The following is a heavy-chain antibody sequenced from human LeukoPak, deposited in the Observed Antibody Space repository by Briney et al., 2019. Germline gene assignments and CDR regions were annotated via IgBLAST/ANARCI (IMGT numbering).Heavy chain of an antibody. CDR1: GYTFTDYY. CDR2: INPNSGGT. D-gene: IGHD1-14*01. J-gene: IGHJ5*01. Sequence: ASVKVSRKASGYTFTDYYIHWVRQAPGQGLEWMGRINPNSGGTNYAQRFQGRVTVTRDTSISTPYMELSTLRSADADLYYCARDKRSTAGNWFDSWGQGTLVTVSS. V-gene: IGHV1-2*05. CDR3: ARDKRSTAGNWFDS.